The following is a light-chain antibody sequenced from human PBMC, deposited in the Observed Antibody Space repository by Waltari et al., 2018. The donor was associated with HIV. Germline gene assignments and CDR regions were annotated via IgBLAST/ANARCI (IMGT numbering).Light chain of an antibody. CDR2: QDT. CDR3: QAWDSSTGHVV. V-gene: IGLV3-1*01. CDR1: KLGNKY. Sequence: SYELTQPPSVSVSPGQTASITCSGDKLGNKYASWYQQKPGQSPVVVIYQDTKRPSGITERFAGSNTGNTATLTISGTQAMDEADYYCQAWDSSTGHVVCGGGTKQTVL. J-gene: IGLJ2*01.